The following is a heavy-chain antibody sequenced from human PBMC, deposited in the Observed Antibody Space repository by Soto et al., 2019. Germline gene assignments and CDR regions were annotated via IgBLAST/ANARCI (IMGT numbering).Heavy chain of an antibody. Sequence: GGSLRLSCAASGFTFSSYAMAWVRQAPGKGLEWVSTIRASGTSTYYADSVEGRFSISRDNSKNTLYLQMNSLGAEDTAVYYCAKEWSDARTREKCGLVDYWGQGALVTVSS. CDR3: AKEWSDARTREKCGLVDY. V-gene: IGHV3-23*01. CDR2: IRASGTST. J-gene: IGHJ4*02. CDR1: GFTFSSYA. D-gene: IGHD2-8*01.